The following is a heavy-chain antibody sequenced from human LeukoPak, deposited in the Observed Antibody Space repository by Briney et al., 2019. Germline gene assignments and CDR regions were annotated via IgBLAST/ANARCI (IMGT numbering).Heavy chain of an antibody. D-gene: IGHD2-8*01. CDR1: GGSFSGYY. J-gene: IGHJ3*02. Sequence: SETLSLTCAVYGGSFSGYYWSWIRQPPGKGLEWIGEINHSGSTNYNPSLKSRVTISVDTSKNQFSLKLSSVTAADTAVYYCARVRHIVLMVYAPDAFDIWGQGTMVTVSS. CDR2: INHSGST. CDR3: ARVRHIVLMVYAPDAFDI. V-gene: IGHV4-34*01.